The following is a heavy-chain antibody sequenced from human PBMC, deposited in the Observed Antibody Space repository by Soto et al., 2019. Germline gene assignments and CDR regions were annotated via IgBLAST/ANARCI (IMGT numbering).Heavy chain of an antibody. J-gene: IGHJ3*01. D-gene: IGHD2-15*01. V-gene: IGHV2-5*02. CDR1: GFSLSTSGVG. CDR3: AHRPRSEGARAFDF. Sequence: QITLKESGPTLVTPTQTLTLTCTFSGFSLSTSGVGVGWIRQPPGQALEWLALISWDADKRYSPSLTSRLNVTTDPSKNQVILTMTNMDPVDTATYYCAHRPRSEGARAFDFWGQGTMVTVAS. CDR2: ISWDADK.